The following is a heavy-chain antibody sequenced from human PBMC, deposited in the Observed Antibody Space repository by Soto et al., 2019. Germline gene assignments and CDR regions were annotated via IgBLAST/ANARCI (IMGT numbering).Heavy chain of an antibody. Sequence: ASVKVSCKASGYTFTNYAMHWVRQAPGQRLEWMGWINAGNGNTKYSQKYQGRVTITRDTSASTAYMELSSLRSEDTAVYYCARPGAYGTAHYWGQGTLVTVSS. CDR1: GYTFTNYA. V-gene: IGHV1-3*01. J-gene: IGHJ4*02. CDR3: ARPGAYGTAHY. CDR2: INAGNGNT. D-gene: IGHD3-10*01.